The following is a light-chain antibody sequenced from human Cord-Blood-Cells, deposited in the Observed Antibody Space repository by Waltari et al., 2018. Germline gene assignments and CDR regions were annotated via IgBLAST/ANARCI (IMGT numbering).Light chain of an antibody. CDR1: TSYDGGYNH. CDR3: CSYAGSYTLV. Sequence: QPAPTPHPPASGSPGRSVTISCPSTTSYDGGYNHVSWYQQHPGKAPKLMIYDVSKRPSGVPDRFSGSKSGNTASLTISGLQAEDEADYYCCSYAGSYTLVFGAGTKLTVL. V-gene: IGLV2-11*01. CDR2: DVS. J-gene: IGLJ3*02.